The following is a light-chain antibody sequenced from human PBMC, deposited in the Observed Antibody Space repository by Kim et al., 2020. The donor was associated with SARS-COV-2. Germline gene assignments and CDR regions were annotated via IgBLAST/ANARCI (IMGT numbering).Light chain of an antibody. CDR3: LLYYGGAQV. CDR2: STT. CDR1: TGAVTSGYY. V-gene: IGLV7-43*01. J-gene: IGLJ3*02. Sequence: PGGTVTLTCASSTGAVTSGYYPNWFQQKPGQAPRALIYSTTNTHSWTPARFSGSLLGGKAALTLSGVQPEDEAVYYCLLYYGGAQVFGGGTQLTVL.